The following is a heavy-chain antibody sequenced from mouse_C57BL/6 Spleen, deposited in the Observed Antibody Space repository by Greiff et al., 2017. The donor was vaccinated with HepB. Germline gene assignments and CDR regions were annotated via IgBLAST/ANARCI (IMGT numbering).Heavy chain of an antibody. Sequence: EVQLVESGGGLVKPGGSLKLSCAASGFTFSDYGMHWVRQAPEKGLEWVAYISSGSSTIYYADTVKGRVTISRDNAKNTLFLQMTSLRSEDTAMYYCARDTTVVEGTWFADWGQGTLVTVSA. D-gene: IGHD1-1*01. CDR2: ISSGSSTI. CDR3: ARDTTVVEGTWFAD. V-gene: IGHV5-17*01. J-gene: IGHJ3*01. CDR1: GFTFSDYG.